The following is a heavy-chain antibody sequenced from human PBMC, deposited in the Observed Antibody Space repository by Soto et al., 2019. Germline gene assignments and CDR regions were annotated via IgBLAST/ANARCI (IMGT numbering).Heavy chain of an antibody. CDR2: ISAYSGDT. J-gene: IGHJ6*02. CDR3: ARNSGSMTGSTGGYGMDV. V-gene: IGHV1-18*01. CDR1: GYTFSSYG. Sequence: ASVKVSCKTSGYTFSSYGITWVRQAPGQGLEWMGWISAYSGDTNFAQKLQDRVTMTTEKSTSTAYMELRSLRSDDTAVYYCARNSGSMTGSTGGYGMDVWGQGTTVTVSS. D-gene: IGHD1-20*01.